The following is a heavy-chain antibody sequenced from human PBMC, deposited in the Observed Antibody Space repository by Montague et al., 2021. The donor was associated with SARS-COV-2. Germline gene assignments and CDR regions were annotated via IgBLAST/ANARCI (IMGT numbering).Heavy chain of an antibody. D-gene: IGHD6-19*01. CDR2: INHSGST. CDR1: GGSLSSYY. V-gene: IGHV4-34*01. Sequence: SETLSLTCAVYGGSLSSYYWAWIRQPPGKGLEWIGEINHSGSTNYNFNPSLRSRVTLSVDTSKSQFSLKLSSVTAADTCVYYCARGEPQYLTLGGFSGKLGSDYWGQGTMVTASS. CDR3: ARGEPQYLTLGGFSGKLGSDY. J-gene: IGHJ4*02.